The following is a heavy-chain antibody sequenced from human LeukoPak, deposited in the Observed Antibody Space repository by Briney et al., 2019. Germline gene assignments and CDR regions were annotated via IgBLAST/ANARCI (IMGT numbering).Heavy chain of an antibody. Sequence: SETLSLTCTVSGDSISSYFWSWIRQPPGKGLEWIGYIYYSGSTNYNPSLKSRVTMSIDTSKSQFSLKLSSVTAADTAVYYCARDKGLIRGERFLEWPYGMDVWGQGTTVTVSS. CDR3: ARDKGLIRGERFLEWPYGMDV. J-gene: IGHJ6*02. CDR2: IYYSGST. CDR1: GDSISSYF. D-gene: IGHD3-3*01. V-gene: IGHV4-59*01.